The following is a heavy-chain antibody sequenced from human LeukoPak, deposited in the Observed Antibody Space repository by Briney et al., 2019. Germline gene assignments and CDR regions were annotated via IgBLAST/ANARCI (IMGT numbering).Heavy chain of an antibody. Sequence: GGSLRLSCAASGFTFSSYSMNWVRQAPGKGLEWVAKIKQDGSEKYYVDSVKGRFTISRDNAKNSLYLQMNSLRAEDTAVYYCAKDSDIAVSGEFDHWGQGTLVTVSS. J-gene: IGHJ4*02. CDR3: AKDSDIAVSGEFDH. V-gene: IGHV3-7*03. CDR2: IKQDGSEK. D-gene: IGHD6-19*01. CDR1: GFTFSSYS.